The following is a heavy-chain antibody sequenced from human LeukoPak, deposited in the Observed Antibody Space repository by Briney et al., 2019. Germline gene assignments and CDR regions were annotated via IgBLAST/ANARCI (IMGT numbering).Heavy chain of an antibody. J-gene: IGHJ4*02. D-gene: IGHD6-25*01. V-gene: IGHV3-7*03. CDR2: IKQDGGEK. CDR1: GFIFSSSW. CDR3: ARDLYNSASK. Sequence: GGSLRLSCAASGFIFSSSWMTWVRQAPGKGLEWVANIKQDGGEKYYVDSVKGRFTISRDNAKNSLYLQMNSLRAEDTAVYYCARDLYNSASKWGQGTLVTVSS.